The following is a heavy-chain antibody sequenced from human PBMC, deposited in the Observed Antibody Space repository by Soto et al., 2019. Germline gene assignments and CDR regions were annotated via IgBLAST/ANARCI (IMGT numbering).Heavy chain of an antibody. Sequence: EVQLVESGGGSVQPGESLRLSCAASGFYFRDYDMHWVRQRTGKGLEWVSGVGAADDPYYIAYVKGRFSVSRDNAQTSLYLQMTNLRVDDTAVDFCARAYLRPLPRRVDYYYAINVWGRGTTVYVAS. J-gene: IGHJ6*02. CDR2: VGAADDP. CDR3: ARAYLRPLPRRVDYYYAINV. D-gene: IGHD3-3*01. CDR1: GFYFRDYD. V-gene: IGHV3-13*05.